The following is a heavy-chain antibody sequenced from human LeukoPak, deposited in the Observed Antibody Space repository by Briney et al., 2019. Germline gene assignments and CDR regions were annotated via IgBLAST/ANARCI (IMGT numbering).Heavy chain of an antibody. V-gene: IGHV3-23*01. CDR3: AKDPVKWELHPFDY. J-gene: IGHJ4*02. D-gene: IGHD1-26*01. CDR2: ISDSGGST. CDR1: GITLSNYG. Sequence: GGSLRLSCAVSGITLSNYGMSWVRQAPGKGLEWVAGISDSGGSTNYADSVKGRFTISRDNSKNTLYLQMNSLRAEDTAVYYCAKDPVKWELHPFDYWGQGTLVTVSS.